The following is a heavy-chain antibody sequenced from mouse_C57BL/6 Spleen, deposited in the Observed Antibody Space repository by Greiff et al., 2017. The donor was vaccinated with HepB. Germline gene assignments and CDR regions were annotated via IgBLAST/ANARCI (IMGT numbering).Heavy chain of an antibody. CDR1: GYTFTDYY. D-gene: IGHD2-4*01. CDR3: ARNYDYDAPYAMDY. J-gene: IGHJ4*01. CDR2: INPNNGGT. V-gene: IGHV1-26*01. Sequence: EVQLQQSGPELVKPGASVKISCKASGYTFTDYYMNWVKQSHGKSLEWIGDINPNNGGTSYNQKFKGKATLTVDKSSSTAYMELRSLTYEDSAVYYCARNYDYDAPYAMDYWGQGTSVTVSS.